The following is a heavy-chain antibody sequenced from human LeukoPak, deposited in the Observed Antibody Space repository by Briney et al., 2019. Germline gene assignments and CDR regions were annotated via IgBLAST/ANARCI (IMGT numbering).Heavy chain of an antibody. CDR3: AREPDGYKGIDH. D-gene: IGHD5-24*01. CDR2: IIPILGTA. V-gene: IGHV1-69*06. Sequence: ASVKVSCKASGGTFSSYAISWVRQAPGQGLEWMGGIIPILGTANYAQKFQGRVTITADKSTSTAYMELSSLRSEDTAVYYCAREPDGYKGIDHWGQGTLVTVSS. J-gene: IGHJ4*02. CDR1: GGTFSSYA.